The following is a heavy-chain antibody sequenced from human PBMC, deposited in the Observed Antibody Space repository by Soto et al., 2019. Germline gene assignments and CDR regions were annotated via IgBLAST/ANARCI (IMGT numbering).Heavy chain of an antibody. D-gene: IGHD2-8*01. CDR3: ARVFTNGTSVDFDF. Sequence: ASVKVSCKASGYTFTSYAMHWVRQAPGQRLEWMGWINGGNGYTKYSQEFQGRVTITRDTSASTAYMELSSLRSEDTAVYYCARVFTNGTSVDFDFWGQGTLVTVAS. V-gene: IGHV1-3*01. J-gene: IGHJ4*02. CDR1: GYTFTSYA. CDR2: INGGNGYT.